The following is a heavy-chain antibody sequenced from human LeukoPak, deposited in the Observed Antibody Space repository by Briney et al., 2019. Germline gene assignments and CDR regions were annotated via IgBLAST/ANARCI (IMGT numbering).Heavy chain of an antibody. V-gene: IGHV3-23*01. J-gene: IGHJ3*02. CDR2: ISGSGGST. Sequence: GSLRLSCAASGFTFSSYAMSWVRPAPGKGLEWVSAISGSGGSTYYADSVKGRFTISRDNAKNSLYLQMNSLRAEDTAVYYCARDQHNGGSDAFDIWGQGTMVTVSS. CDR1: GFTFSSYA. CDR3: ARDQHNGGSDAFDI. D-gene: IGHD3-16*01.